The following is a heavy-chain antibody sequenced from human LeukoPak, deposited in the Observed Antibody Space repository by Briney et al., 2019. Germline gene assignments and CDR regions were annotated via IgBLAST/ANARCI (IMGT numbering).Heavy chain of an antibody. CDR2: VTSSSSYI. V-gene: IGHV3-21*01. CDR3: ARGGHAYYDSSGYRYYFDY. J-gene: IGHJ4*02. D-gene: IGHD3-22*01. CDR1: VFTFSTYS. Sequence: GGSLRLSCASSVFTFSTYSMNWVRQAPGKGLEWVSSVTSSSSYIYYADSVKGRFTFSRDNAKNSLYLQMNSLRAEDTAVYYCARGGHAYYDSSGYRYYFDYWGQGTLVTVSS.